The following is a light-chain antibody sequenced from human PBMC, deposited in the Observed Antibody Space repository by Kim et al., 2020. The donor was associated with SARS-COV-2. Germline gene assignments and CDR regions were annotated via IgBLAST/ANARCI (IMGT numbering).Light chain of an antibody. Sequence: LTQPHSMSESPGKTVTISCTRSSGSIASNYVQLYQPRPGSSPTTVIYEDNQRPSGVPERFSGSIDSSSNSASLTISGLKTEDEADYYCQSYDSSNQVFGGGTQLTVL. J-gene: IGLJ3*02. V-gene: IGLV6-57*01. CDR2: EDN. CDR3: QSYDSSNQV. CDR1: SGSIASNY.